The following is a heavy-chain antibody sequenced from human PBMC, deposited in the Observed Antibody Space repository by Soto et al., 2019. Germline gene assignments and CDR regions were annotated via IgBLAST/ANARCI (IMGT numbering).Heavy chain of an antibody. CDR1: GFTFRNYW. V-gene: IGHV3-74*02. Sequence: EVQLVESGGGLVQPGGSLRLSCAASGFTFRNYWMYWVRQAPGQGLEWVSRINSDGSVSSYADSVKGRLTISRDNVKNTLYLLMDSLRAEDTAVYYCAIGDCVGGSCYSVAGSFYYYMDAWGKGTTVTVFS. CDR2: INSDGSVS. D-gene: IGHD2-15*01. CDR3: AIGDCVGGSCYSVAGSFYYYMDA. J-gene: IGHJ6*03.